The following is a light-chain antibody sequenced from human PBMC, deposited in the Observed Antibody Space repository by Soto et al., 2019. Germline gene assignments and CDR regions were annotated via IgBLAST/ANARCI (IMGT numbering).Light chain of an antibody. V-gene: IGKV3-15*01. J-gene: IGKJ4*01. CDR1: HSVTTN. CDR2: DAS. Sequence: EVVMSQSPATLAVSPGERVTFSCRASHSVTTNLAWYQHKPGQSPRLLISDASTGASGIPPRFSGSGSGTEFTLTIDRLQSADFAVYYCQQYDRWPVTFGGGTKVDIK. CDR3: QQYDRWPVT.